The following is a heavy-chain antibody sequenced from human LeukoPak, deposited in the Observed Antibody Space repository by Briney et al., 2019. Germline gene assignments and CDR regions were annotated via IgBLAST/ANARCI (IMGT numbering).Heavy chain of an antibody. CDR3: ARDAGYVRFDF. J-gene: IGHJ4*02. Sequence: PGGSLTLSCAASGFTFSTYTMHWVRQAPGKGLEYVSSISGNGGSREYANSVKGRFTISRDNSRNTLYLQVGSLRAEDMAVYYCARDAGYVRFDFWGQGTLATVSS. V-gene: IGHV3-64*01. CDR2: ISGNGGSR. CDR1: GFTFSTYT. D-gene: IGHD5-18*01.